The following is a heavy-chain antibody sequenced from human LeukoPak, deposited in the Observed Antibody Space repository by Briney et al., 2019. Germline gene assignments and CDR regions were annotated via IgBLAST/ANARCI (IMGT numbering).Heavy chain of an antibody. CDR2: INPNSGGT. Sequence: ASVKVSCKASGYTFTGYYMHWVRRAPGQGLEWMGWINPNSGGTNYAQKFQGRVTMTRDTSISTAYMELSRLRSDDTAVYYCARLEEIDYDFWSGYHHYFDYWGQGTLVTVSS. V-gene: IGHV1-2*02. CDR3: ARLEEIDYDFWSGYHHYFDY. CDR1: GYTFTGYY. J-gene: IGHJ4*02. D-gene: IGHD3-3*01.